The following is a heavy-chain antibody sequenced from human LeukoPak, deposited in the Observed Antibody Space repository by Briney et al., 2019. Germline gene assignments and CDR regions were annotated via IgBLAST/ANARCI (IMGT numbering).Heavy chain of an antibody. CDR2: IYYSGST. V-gene: IGHV4-39*01. Sequence: PSETLSLTCTVSGGSISSSSYYWGWIRQPPGKGLEWIGSIYYSGSTNYNPSLKSRVTISVDTSKNQFSLKLSSVTAADTAVYYCARMVAAQGYFDYWGQGTLVTVSS. J-gene: IGHJ4*02. D-gene: IGHD2-15*01. CDR1: GGSISSSSYY. CDR3: ARMVAAQGYFDY.